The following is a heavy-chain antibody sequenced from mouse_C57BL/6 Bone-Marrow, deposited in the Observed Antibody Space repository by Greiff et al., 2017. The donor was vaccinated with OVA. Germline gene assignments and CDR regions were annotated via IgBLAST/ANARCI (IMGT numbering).Heavy chain of an antibody. D-gene: IGHD2-1*01. CDR3: TTYYGNFYAMDY. Sequence: VQLQQSGAELVRPGASVKLSCTASGFNIKDDYMHWVKQRPEQGLEWIGWIDPENGDTEYASKFQGQATITADTSSNTAYLQLSSLTSEDTAVYYCTTYYGNFYAMDYWGQGTSVTVSS. CDR2: IDPENGDT. CDR1: GFNIKDDY. V-gene: IGHV14-4*01. J-gene: IGHJ4*01.